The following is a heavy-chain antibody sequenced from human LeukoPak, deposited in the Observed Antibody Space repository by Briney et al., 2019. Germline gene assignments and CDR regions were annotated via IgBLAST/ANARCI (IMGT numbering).Heavy chain of an antibody. J-gene: IGHJ3*02. CDR1: VGSISSYY. V-gene: IGHV4-59*08. CDR2: IYYSGST. D-gene: IGHD1-26*01. CDR3: ARHVSYKGDAFDI. Sequence: SETLSLTCTVSVGSISSYYWSWIRQPPGKGREWIGYIYYSGSTNYNPSLKSRVTLSVDTSNNQFSLKLNSVTAADTAVYYCARHVSYKGDAFDIWGQGTMVTVSS.